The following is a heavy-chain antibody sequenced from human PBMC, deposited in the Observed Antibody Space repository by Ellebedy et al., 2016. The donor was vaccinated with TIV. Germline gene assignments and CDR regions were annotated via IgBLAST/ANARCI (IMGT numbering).Heavy chain of an antibody. Sequence: ASVKVSCXASGYTFTSYYMHWVRQAPGQGLEWMGWINPNSGGTNYAQKFQGRVTMTRDTSISTAYMELSRLRSDDTAVYYCARGWGEVVPAAIDYWGQGTLVTVSS. CDR3: ARGWGEVVPAAIDY. CDR1: GYTFTSYY. J-gene: IGHJ4*02. D-gene: IGHD2-2*01. V-gene: IGHV1-2*02. CDR2: INPNSGGT.